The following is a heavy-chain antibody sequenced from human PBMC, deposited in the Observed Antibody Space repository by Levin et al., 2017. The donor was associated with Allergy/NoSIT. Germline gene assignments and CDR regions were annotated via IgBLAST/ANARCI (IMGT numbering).Heavy chain of an antibody. CDR1: GGSISRGSYY. V-gene: IGHV4-61*02. CDR2: IFTSGST. Sequence: PSETLSLTCTVSGGSISRGSYYWSWIRQPAGKGLEWIGRIFTSGSTNYNPSLKSRVSISIDTSKNQISLKLSSVTAADTAVYYCARDGYYFGSGMEDWGQGTLVTVSS. CDR3: ARDGYYFGSGMED. D-gene: IGHD3-10*01. J-gene: IGHJ4*02.